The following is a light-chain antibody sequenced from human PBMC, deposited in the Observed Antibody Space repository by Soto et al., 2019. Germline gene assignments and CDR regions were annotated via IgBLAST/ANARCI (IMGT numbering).Light chain of an antibody. CDR2: DAS. CDR1: QSISSS. J-gene: IGKJ2*01. CDR3: QQYESYPYS. Sequence: IQMTQSPSKVSASVGDRVTITCRASQSISSSLAWYQQKPGKAPKVLIYDASSLDSGVPSRFSGSGYGTEFTITVSSLQPGDFATYSCQQYESYPYSFGQGTKLEIK. V-gene: IGKV1-5*01.